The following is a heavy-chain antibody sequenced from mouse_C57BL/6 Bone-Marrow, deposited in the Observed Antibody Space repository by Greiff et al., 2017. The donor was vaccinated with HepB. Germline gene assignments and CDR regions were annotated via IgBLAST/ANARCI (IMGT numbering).Heavy chain of an antibody. CDR3: TRSDNGYYWYWFAY. J-gene: IGHJ3*01. V-gene: IGHV1-15*01. CDR1: GYTFTDYE. CDR2: IDPETGGT. D-gene: IGHD2-3*01. Sequence: QVQLKESGAELVRPGASVTLSCKASGYTFTDYEMHWVKQTPVHGLEWIGAIDPETGGTAYNQKFKGKAILTADKSSSTAYMELRSLTSEDSAVYYCTRSDNGYYWYWFAYWGQGTRVTVSA.